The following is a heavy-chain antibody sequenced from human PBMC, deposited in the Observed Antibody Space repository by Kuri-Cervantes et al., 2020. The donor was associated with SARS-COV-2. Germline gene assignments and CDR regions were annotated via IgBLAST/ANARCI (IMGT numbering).Heavy chain of an antibody. Sequence: SETLSLTCTVSGGSISSGSYYWSWIRQPAGKGLEWIGYIYYSGSTNYNPSPKSRVTISVDTSKNQFSLKLSSVTAADTAVYYCAREEQQLVLVGAFDIWGQGTMVTVSS. D-gene: IGHD6-13*01. V-gene: IGHV4-61*10. J-gene: IGHJ3*02. CDR2: IYYSGST. CDR1: GGSISSGSYY. CDR3: AREEQQLVLVGAFDI.